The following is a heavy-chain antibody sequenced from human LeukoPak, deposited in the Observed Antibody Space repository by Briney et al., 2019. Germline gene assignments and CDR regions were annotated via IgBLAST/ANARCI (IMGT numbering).Heavy chain of an antibody. V-gene: IGHV3-30*02. CDR3: AKERTISDF. Sequence: GGSLRLSCVASGFTFSNSGIHWVRQAPAKGLEWVAYTRPDGIGGYYGDSVRGRFTVSRDNSQNTVYLQMNSLRAEDTAVYYCAKERTISDFWGQGILATVSS. CDR1: GFTFSNSG. CDR2: TRPDGIGG. J-gene: IGHJ4*02. D-gene: IGHD2-21*01.